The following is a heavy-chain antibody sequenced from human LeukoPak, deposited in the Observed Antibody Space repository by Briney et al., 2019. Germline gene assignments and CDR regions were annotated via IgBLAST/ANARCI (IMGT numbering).Heavy chain of an antibody. CDR1: AFIFSGHW. CDR2: IKEDGSVR. Sequence: GGSLRLSCEGSAFIFSGHWMNWVRQTPGKGLEWVASIKEDGSVRQYVDSVKGRFSISRDNTKGSLFLQLNSLRAEDTAVYYCARQTNYYYGMDVWGQGTTVTVSS. V-gene: IGHV3-7*03. J-gene: IGHJ6*02. CDR3: ARQTNYYYGMDV. D-gene: IGHD1-1*01.